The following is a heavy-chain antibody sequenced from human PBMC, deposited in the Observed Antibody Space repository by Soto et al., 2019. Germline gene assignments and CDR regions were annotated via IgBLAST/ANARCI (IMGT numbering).Heavy chain of an antibody. V-gene: IGHV3-74*01. Sequence: GGSLRLSCAASGFTFSSSWMHWVRQAPGKGLVWVSRINSGASTTNYADSVKGRFTISRDNAKNTLYLHMDSLTADDTAVYYCARGPTGWFGYDDWGQGTLVTVAS. CDR3: ARGPTGWFGYDD. J-gene: IGHJ1*01. CDR1: GFTFSSSW. CDR2: INSGASTT. D-gene: IGHD3-10*01.